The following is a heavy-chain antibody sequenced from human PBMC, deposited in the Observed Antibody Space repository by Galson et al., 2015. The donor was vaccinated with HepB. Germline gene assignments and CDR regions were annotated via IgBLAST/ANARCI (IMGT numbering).Heavy chain of an antibody. CDR2: INTGNGNT. D-gene: IGHD3-9*01. CDR3: AREGATGHPFDAFDI. J-gene: IGHJ3*02. CDR1: GYTFTRHA. V-gene: IGHV1-3*04. Sequence: SVKVSCKASGYTFTRHAIHWVRQAPGQRLEWMGWINTGNGNTKYSQKFQGRVTITRDTSASTAYMELSSLRSEDTAVYYCAREGATGHPFDAFDIWGQGTMVTVSS.